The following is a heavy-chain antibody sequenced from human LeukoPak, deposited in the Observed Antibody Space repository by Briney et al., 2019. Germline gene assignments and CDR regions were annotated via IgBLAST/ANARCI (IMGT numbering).Heavy chain of an antibody. J-gene: IGHJ5*02. CDR1: GFTFSSYA. Sequence: GGSLRLSCAASGFTFSSYAMSWVRQAPGKGLEWVSAISGSGGSTYYADSVKGRFTISRDNAKNSLYLQMNSLRAEDTAVYYCARGGDPNIVVVPAAMGVGFDPWGQGTLVTVSS. CDR3: ARGGDPNIVVVPAAMGVGFDP. D-gene: IGHD2-2*01. V-gene: IGHV3-23*01. CDR2: ISGSGGST.